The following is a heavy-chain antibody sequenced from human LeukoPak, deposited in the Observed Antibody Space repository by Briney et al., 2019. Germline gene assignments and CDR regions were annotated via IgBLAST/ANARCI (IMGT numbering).Heavy chain of an antibody. J-gene: IGHJ3*02. Sequence: GGSLRLSCAAAGFTFSSYSMNWVRQAPGKGPEWVSYIISSSSTIYYADSVKGRFTISRDNAKNSLYLQMNSLRDEDTAVYYCARDGMVRGVIIWDAFDIWGQGAMVTVTS. CDR3: ARDGMVRGVIIWDAFDI. CDR2: IISSSSTI. V-gene: IGHV3-48*02. D-gene: IGHD3-10*01. CDR1: GFTFSSYS.